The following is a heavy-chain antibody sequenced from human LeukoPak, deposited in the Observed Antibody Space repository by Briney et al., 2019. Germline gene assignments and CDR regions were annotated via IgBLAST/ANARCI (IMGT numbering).Heavy chain of an antibody. J-gene: IGHJ4*02. CDR2: MNPNSGYT. D-gene: IGHD2-8*01. CDR3: VRTPRNGHIDY. Sequence: ASVKVSCKASGYTLISYDINWVRQATGQGLEWMGWMNPNSGYTGYAQKFQGRVTMTRDTSISTAYMELSSLRSEDTAVYYCVRTPRNGHIDYWGQGTLVTVSS. V-gene: IGHV1-8*01. CDR1: GYTLISYD.